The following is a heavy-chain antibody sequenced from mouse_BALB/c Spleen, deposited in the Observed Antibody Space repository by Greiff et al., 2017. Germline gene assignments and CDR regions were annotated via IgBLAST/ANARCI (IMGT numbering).Heavy chain of an antibody. V-gene: IGHV1-14*01. D-gene: IGHD1-1*01. Sequence: EVQLQQSGRELVKPGASVKMSCKASGYTFTSYVMHWVKQKPGKGLEWIGYINPYNDGTKYNEKVKGKATLTSDKSSSTAYMELSSLTSEDSAVYYCTREREITTVKDYWGQGTSVTVSS. CDR2: INPYNDGT. CDR1: GYTFTSYV. CDR3: TREREITTVKDY. J-gene: IGHJ4*01.